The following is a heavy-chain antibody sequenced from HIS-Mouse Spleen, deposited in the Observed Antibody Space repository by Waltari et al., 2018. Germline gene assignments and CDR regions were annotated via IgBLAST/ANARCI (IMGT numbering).Heavy chain of an antibody. J-gene: IGHJ4*02. CDR3: ARIAEVYSSGWYAVDY. Sequence: QVTLRQSGPALVKPTQTLTLTCTYSRFSLSTSGMCVSWIRQAAGKALEWLASIGWDDDKYYNTSMTTRITLSKDTSKSQVVLTMANRDPVDTATYYCARIAEVYSSGWYAVDYWGQGTLVTVSS. CDR2: IGWDDDK. D-gene: IGHD6-19*01. CDR1: RFSLSTSGMC. V-gene: IGHV2-70*15.